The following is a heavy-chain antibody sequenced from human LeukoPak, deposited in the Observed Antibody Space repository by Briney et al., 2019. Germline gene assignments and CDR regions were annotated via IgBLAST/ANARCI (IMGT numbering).Heavy chain of an antibody. CDR1: AGSITSRSFY. Sequence: SETLSLTCIVSAGSITSRSFYWGWIRQPPGKGLEWIGSIYYSGTTHYNPSLKSRATLSVDTSKNQFSLNLSSVTAPDTAVYYCARHAWVGRTGFDYWGRGTLVTVSS. D-gene: IGHD2-8*02. CDR2: IYYSGTT. CDR3: ARHAWVGRTGFDY. J-gene: IGHJ4*02. V-gene: IGHV4-39*01.